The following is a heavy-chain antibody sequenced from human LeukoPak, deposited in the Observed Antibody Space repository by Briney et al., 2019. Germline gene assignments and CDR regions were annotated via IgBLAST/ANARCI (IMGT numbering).Heavy chain of an antibody. D-gene: IGHD1-7*01. J-gene: IGHJ4*02. V-gene: IGHV4-61*02. CDR1: GGSISRGSYY. Sequence: SETLSLTCTVSGGSISRGSYYWSWIRQPAGKGLEWIGRIYTSGSTNYNPSLKSRVTISVDTSKNQFSLKLSSVTAADTAVYYCARDRGQNWNYDYWGQGTLVTVSS. CDR3: ARDRGQNWNYDY. CDR2: IYTSGST.